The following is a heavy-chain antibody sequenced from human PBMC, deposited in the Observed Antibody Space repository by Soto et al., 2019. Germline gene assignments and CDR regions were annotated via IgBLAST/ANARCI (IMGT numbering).Heavy chain of an antibody. CDR2: ISAYNGNT. Sequence: ASVKVSCKASGYTFTSYGISWVRQAPGQGLEWMGWISAYNGNTKYSQKFQDRVTITRDTSASVAYMELSSLASEDTAVYYCARSEVIPEGCDYWGQGTLVTVSS. CDR3: ARSEVIPEGCDY. CDR1: GYTFTSYG. V-gene: IGHV1-18*01. J-gene: IGHJ4*02. D-gene: IGHD3-16*02.